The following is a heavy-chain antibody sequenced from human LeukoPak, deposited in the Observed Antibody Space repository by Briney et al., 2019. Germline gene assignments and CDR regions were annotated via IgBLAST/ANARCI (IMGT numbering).Heavy chain of an antibody. CDR2: VYHSGNT. D-gene: IGHD5-12*01. CDR3: ARRRGYSNKEAFDY. CDR1: GVFISDYY. J-gene: IGHJ4*02. V-gene: IGHV4-59*08. Sequence: SETLSLTCTVSGVFISDYYWTWIRQPPGEGLEWIGYVYHSGNTNYNPSLKSRVTISLDTSKNQFSLRLSSVTAADTAVYYCARRRGYSNKEAFDYWGQGTLVTVSS.